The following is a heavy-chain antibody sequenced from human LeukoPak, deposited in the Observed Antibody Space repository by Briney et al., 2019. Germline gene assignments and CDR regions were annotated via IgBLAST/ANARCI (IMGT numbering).Heavy chain of an antibody. CDR2: ISWDSGSS. CDR3: VKDLRLDLHLDTFHI. D-gene: IGHD1-1*01. Sequence: PGGSLRLSCAASGFNLDDYAMHWVRQAPGKGLEWVSSISWDSGSSVYVDSVKGRFTISRDNAKNSLYLQMDSLTPEDSALYYCVKDLRLDLHLDTFHIWGRGTGVTVSS. J-gene: IGHJ3*02. CDR1: GFNLDDYA. V-gene: IGHV3-9*01.